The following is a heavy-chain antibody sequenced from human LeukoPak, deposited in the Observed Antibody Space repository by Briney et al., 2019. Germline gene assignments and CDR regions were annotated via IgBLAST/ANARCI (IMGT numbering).Heavy chain of an antibody. J-gene: IGHJ6*02. Sequence: GGALTLSCAASGFTFSSYGMHGVGQAPAKGLDGVAVIRYDGSKNYYAHSVKGRFTISRDNSKNTVYLQMNSVRAEDTAVYYCARDIPHYYGNIYGMDVWGQGTTVSVSS. CDR3: ARDIPHYYGNIYGMDV. D-gene: IGHD3-10*01. CDR1: GFTFSSYG. V-gene: IGHV3-33*01. CDR2: IRYDGSKN.